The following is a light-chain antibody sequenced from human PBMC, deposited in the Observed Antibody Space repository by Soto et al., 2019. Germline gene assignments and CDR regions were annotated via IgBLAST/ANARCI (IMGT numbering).Light chain of an antibody. CDR1: KSISRW. CDR2: KAS. V-gene: IGKV1-5*03. Sequence: DIQKTQSPSPLSSSVGDRGTLTFPVRKSISRWLAWYQQHPGKAPKLLIYKASSLESGVPSRFSGSGSGTEFTLTISSLQPEDFATYSCQHDNSYSCTFGQGTMV. J-gene: IGKJ1*01. CDR3: QHDNSYSCT.